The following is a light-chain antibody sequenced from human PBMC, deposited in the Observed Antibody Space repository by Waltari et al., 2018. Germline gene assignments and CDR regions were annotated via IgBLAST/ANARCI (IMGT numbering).Light chain of an antibody. CDR3: AAWDISLNNLL. J-gene: IGLJ2*01. Sequence: QSALTQPPSVSGAPRQRVTISCSGTSSTIGDSAVNWYQQLPGKPPKLVIYYDDLVPSGVSDRFSGSKFGSSASLAISGLQSEDEAVYFCAAWDISLNNLLFGGGTKLTVL. CDR2: YDD. V-gene: IGLV1-36*01. CDR1: SSTIGDSA.